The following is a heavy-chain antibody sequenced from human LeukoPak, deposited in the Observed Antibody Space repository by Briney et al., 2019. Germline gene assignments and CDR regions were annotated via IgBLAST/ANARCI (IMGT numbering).Heavy chain of an antibody. Sequence: ASVKVSCKASGYTFTTYDINWVRQATGQGLEWMGWLNPNSGNTGSAQKFQGRVTMTRNTSISTAYMELSSLRSEDTAVYYCARGVAGTEEFAYWGQGTLVTVSS. CDR2: LNPNSGNT. J-gene: IGHJ4*02. CDR1: GYTFTTYD. V-gene: IGHV1-8*01. D-gene: IGHD1-1*01. CDR3: ARGVAGTEEFAY.